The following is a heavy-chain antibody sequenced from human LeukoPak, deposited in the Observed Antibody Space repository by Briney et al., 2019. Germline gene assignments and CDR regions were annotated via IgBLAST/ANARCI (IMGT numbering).Heavy chain of an antibody. CDR3: ANLKKTYYYDSSGYFNWFDP. CDR1: GFTFSSYA. D-gene: IGHD3-22*01. J-gene: IGHJ5*02. CDR2: ISGSGGST. Sequence: GGSLRLSCAASGFTFSSYAMSWVRQAPGKGLEWVSAISGSGGSTYYADSVKGRFTISRDNSKSTLYLQMDSLRAEDTAVYYCANLKKTYYYDSSGYFNWFDPWGQGTLVTVSS. V-gene: IGHV3-23*01.